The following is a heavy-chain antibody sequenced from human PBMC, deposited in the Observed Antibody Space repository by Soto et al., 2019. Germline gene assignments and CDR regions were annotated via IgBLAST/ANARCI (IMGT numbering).Heavy chain of an antibody. Sequence: ASVKVSCKASGDTFSTYAISWVRRAPGQGLEWMGGIIPILGTPNYAQKFQGRVTITADKSTSTAYMELSSLRSEDTAVYYCARERSRYDRSGYYRPDYWGQGTLVTVS. CDR1: GDTFSTYA. V-gene: IGHV1-69*10. D-gene: IGHD3-22*01. CDR3: ARERSRYDRSGYYRPDY. CDR2: IIPILGTP. J-gene: IGHJ4*02.